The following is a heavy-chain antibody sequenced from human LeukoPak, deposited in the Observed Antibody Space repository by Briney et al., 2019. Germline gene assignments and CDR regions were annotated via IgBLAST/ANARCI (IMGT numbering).Heavy chain of an antibody. CDR1: GGTFSSYA. CDR2: IIPIFGTA. V-gene: IGHV1-69*05. J-gene: IGHJ4*02. Sequence: SVKVSCKASGGTFSSYAISWVRQAPGQGLEWMGGIIPIFGTANYAQEFQGRVTITTDESTSTAYMELSSLRSEDTAVYYCARGGPYYDILTGYPFDYWGQGTLVTVSS. CDR3: ARGGPYYDILTGYPFDY. D-gene: IGHD3-9*01.